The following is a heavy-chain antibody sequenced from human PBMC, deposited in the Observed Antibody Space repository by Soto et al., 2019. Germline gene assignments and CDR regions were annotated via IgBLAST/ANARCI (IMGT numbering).Heavy chain of an antibody. CDR1: GGSISSSNW. Sequence: QVQLQESGPGLVKPSGTLSLTCAVSGGSISSSNWWSWVRQPPGKGLEWIGEIYHSGSTNYNPSLKSRVTISVDKSKSLSSLKLSSVTATDAAVYYCASVGYGAGSDGWFDPWGQGTLFTVSS. CDR2: IYHSGST. D-gene: IGHD3-10*01. V-gene: IGHV4-4*02. CDR3: ASVGYGAGSDGWFDP. J-gene: IGHJ5*02.